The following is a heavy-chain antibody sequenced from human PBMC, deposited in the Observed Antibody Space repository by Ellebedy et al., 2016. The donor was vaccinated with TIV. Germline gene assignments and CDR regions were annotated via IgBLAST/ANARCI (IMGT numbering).Heavy chain of an antibody. D-gene: IGHD1-1*01. CDR3: ARIKSATSAFDP. CDR2: INPNSGAT. V-gene: IGHV1-2*02. J-gene: IGHJ5*02. CDR1: GYIFTGNY. Sequence: ASVKVSCKASGYIFTGNYMHWVRQAPGQGLEWMGWINPNSGATHYAQNFQGRVTLTRDTSINTAYMELSSLRSDDTAIYYCARIKSATSAFDPWGQGTLVTVSS.